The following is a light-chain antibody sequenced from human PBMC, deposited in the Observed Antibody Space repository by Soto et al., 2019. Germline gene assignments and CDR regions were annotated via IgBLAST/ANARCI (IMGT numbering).Light chain of an antibody. CDR3: QQYGSSRWT. V-gene: IGKV3-20*01. Sequence: EIVLTQSPGTLSLSPGERATLSCMASQSLSSSQLAWYQQKPGQAPRLLIHDASSRATGISDRFTGSGSGTDFTLTITTLEPEDFAVYYCQQYGSSRWTFGQGTKVDIK. CDR1: QSLSSSQ. J-gene: IGKJ1*01. CDR2: DAS.